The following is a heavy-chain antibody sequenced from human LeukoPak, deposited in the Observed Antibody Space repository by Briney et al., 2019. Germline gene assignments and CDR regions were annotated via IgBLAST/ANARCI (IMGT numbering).Heavy chain of an antibody. CDR3: ARDLAVAATIDY. CDR1: GFTFSDYY. D-gene: IGHD2-15*01. J-gene: IGHJ4*02. CDR2: ISSSSSYT. V-gene: IGHV3-11*05. Sequence: PGGSLRLSCAASGFTFSDYYMSWIRQAPGKGLEWVSYISSSSSYTNYADSVKGRFTISRDNAKNSLYPQMNSLRAEDTAVYYCARDLAVAATIDYWGQGTLVTVSS.